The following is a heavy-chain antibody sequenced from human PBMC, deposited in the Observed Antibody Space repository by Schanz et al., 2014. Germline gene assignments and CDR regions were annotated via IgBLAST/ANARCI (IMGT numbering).Heavy chain of an antibody. CDR1: GYSFTTYG. Sequence: QVQLVQSAPEVKKPGASVKVSCKASGYSFTTYGLNWVRQAPGQGPEWMGWISAYNGHTTYAQKFQGRVTMTTDTSTSTAYMELRNVRYDDTAMYYCARETTISTGGAFDVWGQGTMVTVSS. V-gene: IGHV1-18*01. CDR2: ISAYNGHT. CDR3: ARETTISTGGAFDV. J-gene: IGHJ3*01. D-gene: IGHD3-9*01.